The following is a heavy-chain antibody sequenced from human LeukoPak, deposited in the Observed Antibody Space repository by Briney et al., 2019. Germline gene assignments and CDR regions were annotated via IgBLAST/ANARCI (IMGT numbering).Heavy chain of an antibody. D-gene: IGHD4-17*01. J-gene: IGHJ3*02. V-gene: IGHV4-38-2*02. Sequence: SETLSLTCTVSGYSISSGYYWGWIRPPPGKGLEWIGSIYHSGSTYYNPSLKSRVTISVDTSKNQFSLKLSFVTAADTAVYYCARGGYGDYGPDAFDIWGQGTMVTVSS. CDR3: ARGGYGDYGPDAFDI. CDR2: IYHSGST. CDR1: GYSISSGYY.